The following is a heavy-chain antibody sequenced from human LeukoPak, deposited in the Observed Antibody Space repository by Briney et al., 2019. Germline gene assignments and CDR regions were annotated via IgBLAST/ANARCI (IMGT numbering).Heavy chain of an antibody. Sequence: ASVKVSCKASGYTFTSYYMHWVRQAPGQGLEWMGIINPSGGSTSYAQKFQGRVTMTRDTSISTAYMELSRLRSDDTAVYHCARGIAAADENFDYWGQGTLVTVSS. V-gene: IGHV1-46*01. CDR1: GYTFTSYY. CDR3: ARGIAAADENFDY. J-gene: IGHJ4*02. CDR2: INPSGGST. D-gene: IGHD6-13*01.